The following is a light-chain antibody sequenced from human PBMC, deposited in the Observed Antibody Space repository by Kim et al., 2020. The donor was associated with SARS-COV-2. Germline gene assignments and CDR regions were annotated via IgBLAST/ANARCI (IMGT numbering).Light chain of an antibody. CDR3: QQYNKWPPLT. V-gene: IGKV3-15*01. CDR2: GAS. J-gene: IGKJ4*01. CDR1: QSVGSD. Sequence: EIVLTQSPATLSVSPGERVTLTCRASQSVGSDLAWFQHKPGQAPRLLIYGASTRVTDIPARFSGSGSGTEFALIIRSLQSEDFAVYYCQQYNKWPPLTFGGGTKVDIK.